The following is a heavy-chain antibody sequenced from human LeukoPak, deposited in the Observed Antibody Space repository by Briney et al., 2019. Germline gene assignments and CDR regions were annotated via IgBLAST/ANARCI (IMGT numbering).Heavy chain of an antibody. CDR3: ARSLGAMATTEFDY. CDR1: GFTFSSYS. D-gene: IGHD5-18*01. V-gene: IGHV3-21*01. CDR2: ISSSSSYI. J-gene: IGHJ4*02. Sequence: PGGSLRLSCAASGFTFSSYSMNWVRQAPGQGLDWVSSISSSSSYIYYADSVKGRFTISRDNAKNSLYLQMNSLRAEDTAVYYCARSLGAMATTEFDYWGQGTLVTVSS.